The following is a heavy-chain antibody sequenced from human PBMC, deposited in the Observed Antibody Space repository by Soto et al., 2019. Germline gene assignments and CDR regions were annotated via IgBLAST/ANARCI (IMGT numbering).Heavy chain of an antibody. CDR2: MNPNSGNT. J-gene: IGHJ4*02. Sequence: QVQLVQSGAEVKKPGASVKVSCKASGYTFTNYDINWVRQATGQGLEWMGWMNPNSGNTGYAQKFQGRVTMTRNTSRSTASMELRSLRSEDTAVYYCARGPMSCTSSSCPYFFDYWAQGTLVTVSS. D-gene: IGHD2-2*01. V-gene: IGHV1-8*01. CDR3: ARGPMSCTSSSCPYFFDY. CDR1: GYTFTNYD.